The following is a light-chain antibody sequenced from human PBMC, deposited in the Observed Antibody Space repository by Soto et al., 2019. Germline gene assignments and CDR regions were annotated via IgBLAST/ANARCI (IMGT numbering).Light chain of an antibody. CDR3: QQYGSSGT. J-gene: IGKJ1*01. V-gene: IGKV3-15*01. CDR2: GAS. CDR1: QIIANN. Sequence: IVMPQSTATLSVSPGERATLSCRASQIIANNLAWYQQKPGQAPRLLIYGASTRATGIPARFSGSGSGTEFTLTISRLEPEDFAVYYCQQYGSSGTFGQGTKVDIK.